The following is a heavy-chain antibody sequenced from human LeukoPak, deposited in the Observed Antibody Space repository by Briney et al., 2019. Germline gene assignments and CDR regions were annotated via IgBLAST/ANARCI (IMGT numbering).Heavy chain of an antibody. CDR1: GGSISSSSYY. CDR3: ASCGGDCKYYYYGMDV. V-gene: IGHV4-39*01. D-gene: IGHD2-21*02. J-gene: IGHJ6*02. Sequence: SETLSLTCTVSGGSISSSSYYWGWIRQPPGKGLEWIGSIYYSGSTYYNPSLKSRVTISVDTSKNQFSLELSSVTAADTAVYYCASCGGDCKYYYYGMDVWGQGTTVTVSS. CDR2: IYYSGST.